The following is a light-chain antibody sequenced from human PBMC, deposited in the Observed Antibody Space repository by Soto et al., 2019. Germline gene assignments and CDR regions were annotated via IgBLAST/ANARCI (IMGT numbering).Light chain of an antibody. J-gene: IGKJ1*01. CDR1: QSLPSNS. CDR2: GAS. Sequence: VLPQSPDTLSLSPGDRATLSCRASQSLPSNSLAWYQQKPGQPPRLLFYGASSRATGVPDRFVGSGSGTDFTLTVARLEAEDSAVYFCHQSDDSPWTFGQGTKVEV. CDR3: HQSDDSPWT. V-gene: IGKV3-20*01.